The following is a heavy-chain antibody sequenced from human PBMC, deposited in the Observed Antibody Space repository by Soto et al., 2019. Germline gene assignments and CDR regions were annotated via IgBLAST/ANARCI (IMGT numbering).Heavy chain of an antibody. J-gene: IGHJ6*02. V-gene: IGHV3-30-3*01. CDR1: GFTFSNNA. D-gene: IGHD6-13*01. CDR2: ISYDGSNK. Sequence: QVQLVESGGGVVQPGRSLRLSCAASGFTFSNNAMDWVRQAPGKGLEWVAVISYDGSNKYIAESVKGRFTISRDNSKNPLFLQMNSLRAEDTAVYYCASETTASAFSAMDVWGQGTTVTVSS. CDR3: ASETTASAFSAMDV.